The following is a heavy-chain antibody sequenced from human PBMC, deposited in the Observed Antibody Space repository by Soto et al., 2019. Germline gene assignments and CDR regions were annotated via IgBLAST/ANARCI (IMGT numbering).Heavy chain of an antibody. CDR3: ARDGGVAATLANYFDY. J-gene: IGHJ4*02. CDR1: GFTFNSYS. Sequence: KPGGSLRLSCAASGFTFNSYSMNWVRQAPGKGLEWVSSMSRSSRYIYYADSVKGRFTISRDNARNSVYLQMNSLRAEDTAVYYCARDGGVAATLANYFDYWGQGTLVTVSS. V-gene: IGHV3-21*01. D-gene: IGHD2-15*01. CDR2: MSRSSRYI.